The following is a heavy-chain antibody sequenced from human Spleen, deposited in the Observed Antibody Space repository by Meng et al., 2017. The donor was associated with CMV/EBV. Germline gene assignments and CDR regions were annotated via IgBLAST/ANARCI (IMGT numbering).Heavy chain of an antibody. CDR2: ISYDGRNK. D-gene: IGHD6-13*01. V-gene: IGHV3-30*04. J-gene: IGHJ4*02. CDR3: ARVPDKGAAGNDFDY. CDR1: GFTFNSYA. Sequence: LSLTCAASGFTFNSYAMHWVRQAPGKGLEWVAVISYDGRNKYYADSVKGRFTISRDNSKNTLYLQMNNLRAEDTGVYYCARVPDKGAAGNDFDYWGQGTLVTVSS.